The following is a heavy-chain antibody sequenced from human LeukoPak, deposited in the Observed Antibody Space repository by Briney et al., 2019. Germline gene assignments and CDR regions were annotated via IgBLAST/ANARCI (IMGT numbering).Heavy chain of an antibody. Sequence: GGSLRLSCAASGFTFDDYGMSWVRQAPGKGLEWVSSISSSSTYLYYADSVKGRFTISRDNAKNSLFLQMNSLRAEDTAVYYCARGSYTSSPLVDTAMVGRFDYWGQGTLVTVSS. J-gene: IGHJ4*02. D-gene: IGHD5-18*01. V-gene: IGHV3-21*01. CDR3: ARGSYTSSPLVDTAMVGRFDY. CDR1: GFTFDDYG. CDR2: ISSSSTYL.